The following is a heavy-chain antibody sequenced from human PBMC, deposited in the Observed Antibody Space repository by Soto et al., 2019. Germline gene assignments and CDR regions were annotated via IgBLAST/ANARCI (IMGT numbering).Heavy chain of an antibody. CDR1: GFTFSSYA. CDR2: ISGSGGST. J-gene: IGHJ6*01. Sequence: HPRGSLRLSCAASGFTFSSYAMSWVRQAPGKGLEWVSAISGSGGSTYYADSVKGRFTISRDNSKNTLYLQMNSLRAEDTAVYYCAKTLGVAARPDPYYYYGMDVWGHGTTVTVSS. CDR3: AKTLGVAARPDPYYYYGMDV. V-gene: IGHV3-23*01. D-gene: IGHD6-6*01.